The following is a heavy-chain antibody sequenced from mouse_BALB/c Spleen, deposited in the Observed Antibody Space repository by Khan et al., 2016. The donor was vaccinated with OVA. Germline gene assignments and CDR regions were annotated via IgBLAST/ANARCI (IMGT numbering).Heavy chain of an antibody. Sequence: QVRLQQSGAELVKPGASVKLSCKASGYTFTSYYMYWVKQRPGQGLEWIGEINPSNGGTNVNEKFKSKATLTVDKSSSTAYMEVSSLTSEDSAVYYCTRGGYGSPFAYWGRGTLVTVSA. CDR1: GYTFTSYY. CDR2: INPSNGGT. CDR3: TRGGYGSPFAY. J-gene: IGHJ3*01. V-gene: IGHV1-53*01. D-gene: IGHD1-1*01.